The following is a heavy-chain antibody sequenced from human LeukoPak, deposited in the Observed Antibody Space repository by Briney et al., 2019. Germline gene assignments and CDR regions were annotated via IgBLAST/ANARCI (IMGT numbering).Heavy chain of an antibody. V-gene: IGHV4-61*02. CDR2: IYTSGST. CDR1: GGSISSGSYY. D-gene: IGHD4-17*01. J-gene: IGHJ5*02. CDR3: ARRMTTRPNWFDP. Sequence: PSQTLSLTCTVSGGSISSGSYYWSWIRQPAGTGLEWIGRIYTSGSTNYNPSLKSRVTISVDTSKNQFSLKLSSVTAADTAVYYCARRMTTRPNWFDPWGQGTLVTVSS.